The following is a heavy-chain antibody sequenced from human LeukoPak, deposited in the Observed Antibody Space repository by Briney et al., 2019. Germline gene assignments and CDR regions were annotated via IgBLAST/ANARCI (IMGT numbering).Heavy chain of an antibody. Sequence: GGSLRLSCAASGFTFSSSAMSWVRQAPGKGLEWVSTISGSGDRTYYADSVKGRFTISRDNSKNTLFLHMNSLRAEDTAVDYCARAQSRYSSSWYAGSIDYWGQGTLVTVSS. CDR2: ISGSGDRT. CDR3: ARAQSRYSSSWYAGSIDY. J-gene: IGHJ4*02. D-gene: IGHD6-13*01. V-gene: IGHV3-23*01. CDR1: GFTFSSSA.